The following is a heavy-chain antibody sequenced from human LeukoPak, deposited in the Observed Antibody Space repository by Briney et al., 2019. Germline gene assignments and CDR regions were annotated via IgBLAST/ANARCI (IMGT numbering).Heavy chain of an antibody. V-gene: IGHV1-2*02. CDR3: ARDPYSNYFDY. Sequence: ASVKVSCKASGYTFTGYYMHWVRQAPGQGLEWMGLINPNNGCTNYAKKFQGRVTMTSDTYISTAYMELNRLRSDDTAVYYCARDPYSNYFDYWGQGTLVTVSS. J-gene: IGHJ4*02. CDR1: GYTFTGYY. D-gene: IGHD5-18*01. CDR2: INPNNGCT.